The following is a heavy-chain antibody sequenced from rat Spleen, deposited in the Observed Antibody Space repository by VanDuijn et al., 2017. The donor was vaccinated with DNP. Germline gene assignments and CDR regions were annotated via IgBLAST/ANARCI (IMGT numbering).Heavy chain of an antibody. CDR2: ISYSGTT. Sequence: EVQLQESGPGLVKPSQSLSLTCSVTGYSITSNYWGWIRKFPGNKMEWIGHISYSGTTSYNPSLKSQISITRDKSKNQFFLKLTYITTCDPATSYCAISVVTYYYAMDAWGQGTSVTVSS. D-gene: IGHD1-1*01. V-gene: IGHV3-1*01. CDR1: GYSITSNY. J-gene: IGHJ4*01. CDR3: AISVVTYYYAMDA.